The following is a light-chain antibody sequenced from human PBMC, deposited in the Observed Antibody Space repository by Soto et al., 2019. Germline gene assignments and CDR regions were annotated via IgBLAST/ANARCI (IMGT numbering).Light chain of an antibody. CDR3: QLYGRSPRT. J-gene: IGKJ1*01. CDR2: GAS. Sequence: EIVLSQSPGTLSLSPGERGTLSCRASQTITNSYLAWFQQKPGQAPRLLIRGASSRATGIPDRFSGSGSGTDFTLTISRLEPEDFAVYFCQLYGRSPRTFGQGTKVDIK. V-gene: IGKV3-20*01. CDR1: QTITNSY.